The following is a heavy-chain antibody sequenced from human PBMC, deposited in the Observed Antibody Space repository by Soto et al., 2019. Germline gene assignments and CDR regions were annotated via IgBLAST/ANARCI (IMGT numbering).Heavy chain of an antibody. J-gene: IGHJ5*02. V-gene: IGHV3-21*01. CDR1: GFTFLSFT. CDR2: ISSNSAYI. CDR3: TRDASRDSSARGWFDP. Sequence: PGGSLRLSCAASGFTFLSFTMNWVRQAPGKGLEWVSTISSNSAYIYYTDALRGRFTISRDNAKNSLHLRMNSLRAEDTAVYYCTRDASRDSSARGWFDPWGPGTLVTVSS. D-gene: IGHD6-13*01.